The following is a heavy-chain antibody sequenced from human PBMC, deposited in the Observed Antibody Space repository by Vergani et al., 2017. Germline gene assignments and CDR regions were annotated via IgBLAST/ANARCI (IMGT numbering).Heavy chain of an antibody. CDR2: IKQDGSEK. D-gene: IGHD3-3*01. CDR1: GFTFSSYW. J-gene: IGHJ4*02. Sequence: EVQLVESGGGLVQPGGSLRLSCAASGFTFSSYWMSWVRQAPGKGLEWVANIKQDGSEKYYVDSVKGRFTISRDNAKNSLYLQMNSLRAEDTAVYYCASTPITIFGVVINAFDDWGQGTLVTVSS. CDR3: ASTPITIFGVVINAFDD. V-gene: IGHV3-7*03.